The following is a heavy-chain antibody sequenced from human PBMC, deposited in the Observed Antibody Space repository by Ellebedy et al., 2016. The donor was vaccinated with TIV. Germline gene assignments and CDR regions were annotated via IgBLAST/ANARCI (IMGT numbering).Heavy chain of an antibody. CDR3: VKDLGPGGADV. V-gene: IGHV3-9*01. CDR1: GVTFHDYG. J-gene: IGHJ6*02. CDR2: IIWSTGRI. D-gene: IGHD3-10*01. Sequence: SPKISCEPSGVTFHDYGTHWVRQAPGKGPEWVAGIIWSTGRIGYADSVKGRFTIPRDTAKNSLFLQMNSLSAEDTALYYCVKDLGPGGADVWGQGTTVIVSS.